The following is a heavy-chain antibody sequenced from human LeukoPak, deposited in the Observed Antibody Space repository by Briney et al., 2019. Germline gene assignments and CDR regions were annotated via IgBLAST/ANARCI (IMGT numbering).Heavy chain of an antibody. J-gene: IGHJ6*03. Sequence: SETLSLTCAVYGGSFSGYYWSWIRQPPGKGLEWIGEINHSGSTNYNPSLKSRVTISVDTSKNQFSLKLSSVTAADTAVYYCARGRQSVGYSGFYYYYYMDVWGKGTTVTVSS. V-gene: IGHV4-34*01. CDR1: GGSFSGYY. CDR2: INHSGST. CDR3: ARGRQSVGYSGFYYYYYMDV. D-gene: IGHD5-12*01.